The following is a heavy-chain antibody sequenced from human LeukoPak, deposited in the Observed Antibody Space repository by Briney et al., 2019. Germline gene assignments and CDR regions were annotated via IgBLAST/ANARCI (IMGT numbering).Heavy chain of an antibody. CDR1: GFTFNNFP. J-gene: IGHJ1*01. CDR2: ISGSGGST. Sequence: PGGSLTLSCAASGFTFNNFPISLVGQAPGKGLEWVSAISGSGGSTYYADSVKGRFTISRDNSKNTLYLQMNSLRAEDTAVYYCATEVGCRRGWAFDIWGQGTLVTVSS. D-gene: IGHD6-19*01. V-gene: IGHV3-23*01. CDR3: ATEVGCRRGWAFDI.